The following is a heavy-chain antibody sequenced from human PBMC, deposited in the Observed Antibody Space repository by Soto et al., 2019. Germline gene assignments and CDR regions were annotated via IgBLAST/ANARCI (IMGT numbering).Heavy chain of an antibody. CDR1: GGTFSSYT. V-gene: IGHV1-69*04. Sequence: SVKVSCKASGGTFSSYTISWVRQAPGQGLEWMGRIIPILGIANYAQKFQGRVTITADKSTSTAYMELSSLRSEDTAVYYCARDEYGYYYDSSGYGSYYYWGQGTLVTVSS. CDR3: ARDEYGYYYDSSGYGSYYY. CDR2: IIPILGIA. D-gene: IGHD3-22*01. J-gene: IGHJ4*02.